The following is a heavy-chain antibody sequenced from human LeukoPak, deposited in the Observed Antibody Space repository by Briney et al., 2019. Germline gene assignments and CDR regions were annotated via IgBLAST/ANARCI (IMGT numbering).Heavy chain of an antibody. CDR1: GGSFSGYY. Sequence: SETLPLTCAVYGGSFSGYYWSWIRQPPGKGLEWIGEINHSGSTNYNPSLKSRVTISVDTSKNQFSLKLSSVTAADTAVYYCAYSGYDFSYFDYWGQGTLVTVSS. CDR2: INHSGST. J-gene: IGHJ4*02. D-gene: IGHD5-12*01. V-gene: IGHV4-34*01. CDR3: AYSGYDFSYFDY.